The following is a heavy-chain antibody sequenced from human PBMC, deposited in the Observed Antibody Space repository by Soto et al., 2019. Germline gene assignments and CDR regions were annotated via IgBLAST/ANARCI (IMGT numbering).Heavy chain of an antibody. V-gene: IGHV6-1*01. CDR1: GDSVSSNSAA. CDR2: TYYRSKWYN. Sequence: SQTLSLPCAISGDSVSSNSAAWNWIRQSPSRGLEWLGRTYYRSKWYNDYAVSVKSRITINPDTSKNQFSLQLNSVTPEDTAVYYCAREGYDFWSGYPPYYYYGMDVWGQGTTVTVSS. D-gene: IGHD3-3*01. J-gene: IGHJ6*02. CDR3: AREGYDFWSGYPPYYYYGMDV.